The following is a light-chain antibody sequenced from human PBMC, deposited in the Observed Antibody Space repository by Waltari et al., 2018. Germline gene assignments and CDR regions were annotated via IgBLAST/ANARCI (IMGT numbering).Light chain of an antibody. V-gene: IGLV2-14*01. Sequence: QSALTQPASVSGSPGQSITISCTGTTSDIGGYNSVSWYQQHPGKAPKVIIYQVSNRPSGVSGRFSGSKSGNTASLTISGLQAEDEAEYFCSSHTTRSTFFGGGTKLTVL. J-gene: IGLJ2*01. CDR2: QVS. CDR3: SSHTTRSTF. CDR1: TSDIGGYNS.